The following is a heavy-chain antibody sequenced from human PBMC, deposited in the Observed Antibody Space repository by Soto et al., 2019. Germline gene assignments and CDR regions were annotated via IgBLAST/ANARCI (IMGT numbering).Heavy chain of an antibody. Sequence: SETLSLTCTVSGGSISSSSYYWGWIRQPPGKGLEWIGSIYYSGSTYYNPSLKSRVTISVDTSKNQFSLKLSSVTAADTVVYYCARSQQLVHYYYYYGMDVWGQGTTVTVSS. V-gene: IGHV4-39*01. CDR1: GGSISSSSYY. CDR2: IYYSGST. CDR3: ARSQQLVHYYYYYGMDV. D-gene: IGHD6-13*01. J-gene: IGHJ6*02.